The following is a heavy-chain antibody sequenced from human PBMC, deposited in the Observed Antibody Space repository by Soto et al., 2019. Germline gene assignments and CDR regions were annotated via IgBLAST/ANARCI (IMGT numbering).Heavy chain of an antibody. D-gene: IGHD2-15*01. CDR1: GFTFSIYA. Sequence: QVQLVESGGGVVQPGRSLRLSCAASGFTFSIYAMHWVRQAPGTGLEWVAVISYDGARQAYANSVKGRITISRDTSKNMLYLHMNSLRVEDTAAYYCSRGAREDTAVVIGARPGEYGMDVWGPGTTVTVSS. CDR2: ISYDGARQ. CDR3: SRGAREDTAVVIGARPGEYGMDV. V-gene: IGHV3-30-3*01. J-gene: IGHJ6*01.